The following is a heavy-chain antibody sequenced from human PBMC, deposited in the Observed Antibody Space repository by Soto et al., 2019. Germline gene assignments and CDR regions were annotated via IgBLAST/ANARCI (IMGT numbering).Heavy chain of an antibody. D-gene: IGHD6-19*01. J-gene: IGHJ4*02. V-gene: IGHV3-23*01. CDR3: AKDLSPVAGSVSVY. CDR2: FSGSGGST. CDR1: GFTFSSYA. Sequence: EVQLLESGGGLVQPGGSLRLSCAASGFTFSSYAMSWVRQAQGKGLEWVSAFSGSGGSTYHADSVKGRFTISRDNSKNTLYLEMNSLRAEETAVYYCAKDLSPVAGSVSVYWGQGTLVTVSS.